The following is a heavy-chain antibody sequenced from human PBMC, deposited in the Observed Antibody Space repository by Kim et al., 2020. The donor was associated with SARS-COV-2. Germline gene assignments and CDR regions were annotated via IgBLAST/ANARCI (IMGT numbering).Heavy chain of an antibody. CDR1: GYTFTSYG. Sequence: ASVKVSCKASGYTFTSYGISWVRQAPGQGLEWMGWISAYNGNTNYAQKLQGRVTMTTDTSTSTAYMELRSLRSDDTAVYYCARDPFDFGVVIPEENWFDPWGQGTLVTVSS. J-gene: IGHJ5*02. CDR2: ISAYNGNT. D-gene: IGHD3-3*01. CDR3: ARDPFDFGVVIPEENWFDP. V-gene: IGHV1-18*01.